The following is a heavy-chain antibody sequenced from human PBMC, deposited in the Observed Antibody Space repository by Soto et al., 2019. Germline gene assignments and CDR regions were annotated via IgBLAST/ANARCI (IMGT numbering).Heavy chain of an antibody. J-gene: IGHJ5*02. CDR2: IYYSGST. CDR1: GGSISSYY. V-gene: IGHV4-59*01. Sequence: QVQLQESGPGLVKPSETLSLTCTVSGGSISSYYWSWIRQPPGKGLEWIGYIYYSGSTNYNPSLKRRVTISVDTSKNQFSLKLSSVTAADTAVYYCARVFLPNWFDPWGQGTLVTVSS. D-gene: IGHD3-3*01. CDR3: ARVFLPNWFDP.